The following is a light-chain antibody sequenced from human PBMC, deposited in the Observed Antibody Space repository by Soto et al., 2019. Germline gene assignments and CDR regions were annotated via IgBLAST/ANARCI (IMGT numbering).Light chain of an antibody. CDR2: EDY. CDR1: SSNIGDNY. Sequence: QSVLTQPPPVSAAPGQKVTISCSGSSSNIGDNYVSWYQQLPGTAPKLLISEDYNRPSGIPDRFSGSKSGTSAALGITGLQTGDEGDYFCGTWDNSLTAWVFGGGTKLTVL. J-gene: IGLJ3*02. CDR3: GTWDNSLTAWV. V-gene: IGLV1-51*02.